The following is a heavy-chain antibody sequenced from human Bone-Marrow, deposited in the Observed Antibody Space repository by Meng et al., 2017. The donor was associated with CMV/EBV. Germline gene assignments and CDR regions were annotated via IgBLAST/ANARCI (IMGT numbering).Heavy chain of an antibody. CDR2: ISGSGGST. CDR3: AKTGGYYLYYFDY. J-gene: IGHJ4*02. CDR1: GFTFSGYA. D-gene: IGHD3-22*01. V-gene: IGHV3-23*01. Sequence: GESLKISCAASGFTFSGYAMSWVRQAPGKGLEWVSAISGSGGSTYYADSVKGRFTISRDNSKNTLYLQMNSLRAEDTAVYYCAKTGGYYLYYFDYWGQGTLVTVSS.